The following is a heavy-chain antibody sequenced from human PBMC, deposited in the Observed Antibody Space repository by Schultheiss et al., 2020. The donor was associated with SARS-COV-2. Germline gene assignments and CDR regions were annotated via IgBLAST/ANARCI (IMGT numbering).Heavy chain of an antibody. D-gene: IGHD1-26*01. V-gene: IGHV3-53*01. J-gene: IGHJ4*02. CDR1: GFTVSSNY. Sequence: GESLKISCAASGFTVSSNYMSWVRQAPGKGLEWVSVIYSGGSTYYADSVKGRFTISRDNSKNTLYLQLNSLRVHDTAVYYCARGREGGSYDYWGQGTLVTVSS. CDR2: IYSGGST. CDR3: ARGREGGSYDY.